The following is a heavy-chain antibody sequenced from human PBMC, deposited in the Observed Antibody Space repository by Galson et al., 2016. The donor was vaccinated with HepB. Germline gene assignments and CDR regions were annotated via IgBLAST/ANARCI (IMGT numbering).Heavy chain of an antibody. Sequence: QSGAEVKKPGESLKISCKASGYSFTSYYIAWVRQMPGKGLEWMGIIYRGDSDTRYSPSFQGQVTISADKSISTAYLRWSSLKASDTATYYCARLREYGTNNYHSNYFGYWGQGTLVTVSS. D-gene: IGHD2-8*01. V-gene: IGHV5-51*01. CDR2: IYRGDSDT. J-gene: IGHJ4*02. CDR3: ARLREYGTNNYHSNYFGY. CDR1: GYSFTSYY.